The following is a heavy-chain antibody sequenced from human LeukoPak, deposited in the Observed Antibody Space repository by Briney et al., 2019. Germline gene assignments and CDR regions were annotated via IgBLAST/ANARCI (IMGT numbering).Heavy chain of an antibody. D-gene: IGHD6-19*01. CDR1: GFTFSSFP. J-gene: IGHJ4*02. Sequence: GGSLRLSCAASGFTFSSFPMHWVRQAPGKGLEWVAVISYDGSSKYYAESVKGRFTISSDNSKNTLYLHMNTLRVEDTAVYYCARATGAVAGSFDYWGQGTLVIVSS. CDR2: ISYDGSSK. V-gene: IGHV3-30-3*01. CDR3: ARATGAVAGSFDY.